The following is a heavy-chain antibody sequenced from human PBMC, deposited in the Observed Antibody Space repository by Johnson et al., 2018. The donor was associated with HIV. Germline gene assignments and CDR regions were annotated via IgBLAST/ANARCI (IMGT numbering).Heavy chain of an antibody. Sequence: QVQLVESGGGVVQPGRSLRLSCAASGFTFSSYAMHWVRQAPGKGLEWVAVISSDGSNKYYADSVKGRFTISRDNSRNTLYLQMDSLRGDDSALYFCARGRKDIEAADGLDNDAFDVWGRGTLVTVSS. V-gene: IGHV3-30-3*01. CDR1: GFTFSSYA. CDR2: ISSDGSNK. J-gene: IGHJ3*01. CDR3: ARGRKDIEAADGLDNDAFDV. D-gene: IGHD5-12*01.